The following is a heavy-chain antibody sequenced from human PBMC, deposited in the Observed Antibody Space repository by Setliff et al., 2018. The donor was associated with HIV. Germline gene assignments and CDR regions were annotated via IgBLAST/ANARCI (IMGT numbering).Heavy chain of an antibody. Sequence: ETLSLTCTVSGGSIRSGGYYWSWIRQPQGKGLEWIGYIYYSGTTHYNPSLKSRVAMSLDTSYNQFSLKLNSVTAADTAVFYCATGRLYYYMDVWGKGTTVTVSS. CDR1: GGSIRSGGYY. J-gene: IGHJ6*03. CDR3: ATGRLYYYMDV. V-gene: IGHV4-61*08. CDR2: IYYSGTT. D-gene: IGHD1-1*01.